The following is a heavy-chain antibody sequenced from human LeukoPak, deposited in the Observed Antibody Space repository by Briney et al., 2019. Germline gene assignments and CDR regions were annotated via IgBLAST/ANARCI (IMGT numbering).Heavy chain of an antibody. CDR3: AKRRGYSYKLGGNYFDY. J-gene: IGHJ4*02. CDR2: INHSGST. Sequence: SETLSLTCAVYGRSFSGYYWSWIRQPPGKGLEWIGEINHSGSTNYNPSLKSRVTISVDTSKNQFSLKLSSVTAADTAVYYCAKRRGYSYKLGGNYFDYWGQGTLVTVSS. V-gene: IGHV4-34*01. D-gene: IGHD5-18*01. CDR1: GRSFSGYY.